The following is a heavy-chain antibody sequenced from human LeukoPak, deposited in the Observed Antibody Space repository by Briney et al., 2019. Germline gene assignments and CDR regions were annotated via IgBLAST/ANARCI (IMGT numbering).Heavy chain of an antibody. D-gene: IGHD6-13*01. CDR3: ARDQQPLYGMDV. J-gene: IGHJ6*02. Sequence: PSETLSLTCTVSGGSISSSSYYWGWIRQPPGKGLEWIGSIYYSGSTYYNPSLKSRVTISVDTSKNQFSLKLSSVTAADTAVYYCARDQQPLYGMDVWGQGTTVTVSS. CDR1: GGSISSSSYY. V-gene: IGHV4-39*07. CDR2: IYYSGST.